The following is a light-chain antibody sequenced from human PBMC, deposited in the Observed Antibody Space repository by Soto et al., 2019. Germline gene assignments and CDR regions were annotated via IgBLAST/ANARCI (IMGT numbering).Light chain of an antibody. CDR2: YAS. Sequence: EVVMTQSPATLSVSPGERVTLSCRASESVHRNLAWYQQKPGQGPSLLIYYASTRATGVPDRFTGSGSGTEFTLTISSLQPEDFATYYCQQSYSTLITFGGGTKVEIK. J-gene: IGKJ4*01. CDR3: QQSYSTLIT. CDR1: ESVHRN. V-gene: IGKV3-15*01.